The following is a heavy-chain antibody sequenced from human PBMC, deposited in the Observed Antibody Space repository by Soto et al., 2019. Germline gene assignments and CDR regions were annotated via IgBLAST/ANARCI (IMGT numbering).Heavy chain of an antibody. CDR3: ARWSGCSSTSCYYGMDV. CDR2: ISAYNGNT. Sequence: ASVKVSCKASGYTFTSYGISWVRQAPGQGLEWMGWISAYNGNTNYAQKLQGGVTMTTDTSTSTAYMELRSLRSDDTAVYYCARWSGCSSTSCYYGMDVWGQGTTVTVSS. J-gene: IGHJ6*02. D-gene: IGHD2-2*01. CDR1: GYTFTSYG. V-gene: IGHV1-18*01.